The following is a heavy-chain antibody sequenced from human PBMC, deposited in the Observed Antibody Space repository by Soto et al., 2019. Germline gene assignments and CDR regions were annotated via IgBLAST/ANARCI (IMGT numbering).Heavy chain of an antibody. J-gene: IGHJ4*02. CDR1: GGSIGSGGYY. CDR3: ARAYDDYGDAQYQFDY. D-gene: IGHD4-17*01. CDR2: IYYSGRT. V-gene: IGHV4-31*03. Sequence: QVQLQESGPRLVKPSQTLSLTCTVSGGSIGSGGYYWSWIRQHPGKGLEWIGYIYYSGRTFYNPSIKSRVPISIYTSQNQFALDRTSVTSAATAVDYCARAYDDYGDAQYQFDYWGQGTLITFSS.